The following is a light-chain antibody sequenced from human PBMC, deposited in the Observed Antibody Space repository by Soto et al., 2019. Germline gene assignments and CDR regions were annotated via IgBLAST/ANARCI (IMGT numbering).Light chain of an antibody. CDR1: SSNIGAGYD. CDR3: QSYDSSLSGYVV. V-gene: IGLV1-40*01. Sequence: QSVLTQPPSVSGAPGQRVTISCTGSSSNIGAGYDVHWYQQLPGTAPKLLIYVNSNRPSGVHDRFSGSKSGTSASLAITGLQAEDEADYYCQSYDSSLSGYVVFGGGTKLTV. CDR2: VNS. J-gene: IGLJ2*01.